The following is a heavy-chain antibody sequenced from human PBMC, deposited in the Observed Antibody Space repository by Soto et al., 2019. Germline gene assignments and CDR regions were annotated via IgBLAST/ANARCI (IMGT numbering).Heavy chain of an antibody. CDR2: ISGYNGKT. J-gene: IGHJ6*02. Sequence: ASVKVSCKSSGYTFSMSGISWVRQAPGQGLEWMGWISGYNGKTNYEQKFQDRVTMTTDTSTNMAYMELSSLRSDDTAVYYCAREGPRSDYYCGMDFWGQGTTVTVSS. CDR1: GYTFSMSG. CDR3: AREGPRSDYYCGMDF. D-gene: IGHD6-25*01. V-gene: IGHV1-18*01.